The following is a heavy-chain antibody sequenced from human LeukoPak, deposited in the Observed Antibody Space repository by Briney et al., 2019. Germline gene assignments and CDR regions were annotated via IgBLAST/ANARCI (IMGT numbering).Heavy chain of an antibody. J-gene: IGHJ5*02. D-gene: IGHD2-15*01. CDR1: RYTFTGYY. V-gene: IGHV1-2*04. CDR3: ARGSDIVVVVAATPKVGWFDP. CDR2: INPNSGGT. Sequence: ASVKVSCKASRYTFTGYYMHWVRQAPGQGLEWMGLINPNSGGTNYAQKFQGWVTMTRDTSISTAYLELSRLRSDDTAVYYCARGSDIVVVVAATPKVGWFDPWGQGPLVTVSS.